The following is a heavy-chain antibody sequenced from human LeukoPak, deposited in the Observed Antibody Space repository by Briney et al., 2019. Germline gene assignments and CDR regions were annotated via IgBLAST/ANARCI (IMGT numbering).Heavy chain of an antibody. V-gene: IGHV1-8*01. J-gene: IGHJ4*02. D-gene: IGHD3-3*01. CDR2: MNPNSGNT. Sequence: ASVKVSCKASGYTFTSYDINWVRQATGQGLEWMGWMNPNSGNTGYAQKFQGRVTMTRNTSISTAYMQLSSLRSEDTAVYYCARDSYPPTNFGVVRVRYFDYWGQGTLVTVSS. CDR3: ARDSYPPTNFGVVRVRYFDY. CDR1: GYTFTSYD.